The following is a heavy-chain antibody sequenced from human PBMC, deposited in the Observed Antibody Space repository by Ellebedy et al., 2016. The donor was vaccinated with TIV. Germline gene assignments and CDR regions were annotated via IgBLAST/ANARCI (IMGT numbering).Heavy chain of an antibody. J-gene: IGHJ6*02. V-gene: IGHV1-3*01. D-gene: IGHD6-13*01. Sequence: ASVKVSCKASGYTFTSYAMHWVRQAPGQRLEWMGWINAGNGNTKYSQKFQGRVTITRDTSASTAYMELSSLRSEDTAVYYCARDRGSSSWYNGYGMDVWGQGTTVTVSS. CDR3: ARDRGSSSWYNGYGMDV. CDR2: INAGNGNT. CDR1: GYTFTSYA.